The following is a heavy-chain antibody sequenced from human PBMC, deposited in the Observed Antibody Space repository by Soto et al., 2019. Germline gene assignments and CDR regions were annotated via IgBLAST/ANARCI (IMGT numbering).Heavy chain of an antibody. J-gene: IGHJ6*03. CDR2: ISWNSGSI. V-gene: IGHV3-9*01. CDR3: ANDMQYYGDVVGYMGV. D-gene: IGHD4-17*01. Sequence: EVQLVESGGGLVQPGRSLRLSCAASGFTFDDYAMHWVPQAPGKGLEWVSGISWNSGSIGYADSVKGRFNISRDNAKNSVYLQRNSRSAEDTALYYCANDMQYYGDVVGYMGVWGKGTTVTVS. CDR1: GFTFDDYA.